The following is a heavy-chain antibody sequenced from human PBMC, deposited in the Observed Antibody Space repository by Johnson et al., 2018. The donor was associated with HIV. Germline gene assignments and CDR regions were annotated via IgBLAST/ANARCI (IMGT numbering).Heavy chain of an antibody. CDR1: GFTFSDHY. D-gene: IGHD3-3*01. Sequence: VQLVESGGGAVQPGRSLRLSCAASGFTFSDHYMDWVRQAPGKGLEWVAVISYDGSNKYYADSVKGRFTISRDNSKNTVFLQMNSLRPEDTAMYYCAAYYDFWSGSYTSGFDIWGQGTMVTVSS. J-gene: IGHJ3*02. CDR3: AAYYDFWSGSYTSGFDI. CDR2: ISYDGSNK. V-gene: IGHV3-30*03.